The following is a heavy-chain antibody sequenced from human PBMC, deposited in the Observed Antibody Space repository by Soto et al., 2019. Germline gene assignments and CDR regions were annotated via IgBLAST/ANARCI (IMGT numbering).Heavy chain of an antibody. D-gene: IGHD1-26*01. CDR1: GFTFSTYW. V-gene: IGHV3-74*01. J-gene: IGHJ4*02. CDR2: INSDGTGT. CDR3: ARDYPWDGIDY. Sequence: EVQLVESGGGLVQPGGSLRLSCAASGFTFSTYWMHWVRQVPGTGPVWVTHINSDGTGTSYADSVKGRFTISRDNARNTLYLQMNSLRAEDAGVYYCARDYPWDGIDYWGQGTLVTVSS.